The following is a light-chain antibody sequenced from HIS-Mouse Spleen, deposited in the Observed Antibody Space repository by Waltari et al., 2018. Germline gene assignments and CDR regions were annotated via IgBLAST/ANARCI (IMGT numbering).Light chain of an antibody. J-gene: IGLJ3*02. Sequence: QSVLTQPPSASGTPGQRVTISCSGSSSNIGSNYVYWYQQLPGTAPKLLIYRNNQRPSGVPDRFSGSKSGTSASLAISGLRSEDEADYYCAAWDDSLSGQVFGGGTKL. CDR2: RNN. CDR3: AAWDDSLSGQV. CDR1: SSNIGSNY. V-gene: IGLV1-47*01.